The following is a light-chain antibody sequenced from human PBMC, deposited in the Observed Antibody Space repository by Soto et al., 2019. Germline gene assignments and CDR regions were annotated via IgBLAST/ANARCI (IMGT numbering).Light chain of an antibody. J-gene: IGKJ1*01. V-gene: IGKV3-20*01. Sequence: EIVLTQSPGTLSLSPGERATLSCRASQSISSSFFAWYQHKPGQAPRLLIYGASSRATGIPDRFSGSGSGTDFTLTISRLEPEDFAVYYCQQYGSSRTFGQGTKVDIK. CDR3: QQYGSSRT. CDR1: QSISSSF. CDR2: GAS.